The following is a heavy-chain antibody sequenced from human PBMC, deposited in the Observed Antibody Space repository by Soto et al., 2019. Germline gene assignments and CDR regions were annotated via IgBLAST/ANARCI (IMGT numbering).Heavy chain of an antibody. J-gene: IGHJ3*02. Sequence: GGSLRLSCAASGFTFSSYWMSWVRQAPGKGLEWVANIKQDGSEKYYVDSVKGRFTISRDNAKNSLYLQMNSLRAEDTAVYYCARVSRVVAATHHAFDIWGQGTMVTVSS. V-gene: IGHV3-7*01. CDR1: GFTFSSYW. CDR3: ARVSRVVAATHHAFDI. D-gene: IGHD2-15*01. CDR2: IKQDGSEK.